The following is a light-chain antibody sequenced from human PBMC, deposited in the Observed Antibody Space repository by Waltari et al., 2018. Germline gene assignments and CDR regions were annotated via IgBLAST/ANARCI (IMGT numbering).Light chain of an antibody. CDR1: SNNVGNQG. V-gene: IGLV10-54*04. Sequence: QAGLTQPPSVSKGLRQTATLTCTGNSNNVGNQGAAWLQQHQGHPPKLLPYRNNNRPSGIAERFSASRSGNTASLTITGLQPEDEADYYCSAWDSSLSAHVFGSGTKVTVL. CDR3: SAWDSSLSAHV. CDR2: RNN. J-gene: IGLJ6*01.